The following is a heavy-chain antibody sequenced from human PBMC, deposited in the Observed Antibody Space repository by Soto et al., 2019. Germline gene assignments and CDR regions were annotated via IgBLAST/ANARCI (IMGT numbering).Heavy chain of an antibody. J-gene: IGHJ5*02. D-gene: IGHD3-10*01. CDR1: TMSFNTYG. V-gene: IGHV3-23*01. CDR3: ARQRSPEGWFDP. CDR2: VTVTGGST. Sequence: PGGSLRLSCAASTMSFNTYGVTLVRQAPGKGLECVSTVTVTGGSTYYADSVKGRFTISRDRSNYTVSLLLNSLRVEDTAIYYCARQRSPEGWFDPWGQGTLVTVSS.